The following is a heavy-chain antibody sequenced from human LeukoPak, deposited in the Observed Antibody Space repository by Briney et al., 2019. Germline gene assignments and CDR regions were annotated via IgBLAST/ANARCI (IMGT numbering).Heavy chain of an antibody. CDR3: ARVDYVDEGWGY. J-gene: IGHJ4*02. Sequence: PGGSLRLSCAASGFTFSNAWMNWVRQAPGKGLEWVANIRQDGGAKNYMASVKGRFTISRDNAKNSLYLQLNSLRAEDTALYYCARVDYVDEGWGYWGQGTLVTVSS. V-gene: IGHV3-7*01. D-gene: IGHD3-16*01. CDR2: IRQDGGAK. CDR1: GFTFSNAW.